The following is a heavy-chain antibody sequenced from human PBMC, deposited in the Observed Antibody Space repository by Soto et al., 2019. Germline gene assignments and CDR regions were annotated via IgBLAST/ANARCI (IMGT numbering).Heavy chain of an antibody. J-gene: IGHJ4*02. CDR3: AKERAALDRPYYFDS. CDR1: GFTFSNYA. CDR2: ITGPGGSR. Sequence: LRLSCAASGFTFSNYAMNWVRRAPGKGLEWVSAITGPGGSRFYADSVEGRFTISRDNSRNTLFLLLTSLTPEDTAVYYCAKERAALDRPYYFDSWGPGTLVTVSS. D-gene: IGHD6-13*01. V-gene: IGHV3-23*01.